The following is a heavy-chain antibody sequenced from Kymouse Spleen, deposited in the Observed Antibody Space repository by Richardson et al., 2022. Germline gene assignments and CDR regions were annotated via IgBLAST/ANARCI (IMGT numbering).Heavy chain of an antibody. CDR3: ARGYPYYYGMDV. J-gene: IGHJ6*02. CDR2: IYYSGST. Sequence: QLQLQESGPGLVKPSETLSLTCTVSGGSISSSSYYWGWIRQPPGKGLEWIGSIYYSGSTYYNPSLKSRVTISVDTSKNQFSLKLSSVTAADTAVYYCARGYPYYYGMDVWGQGTTVTVSS. D-gene: IGHD6-13*01,IGHD6-19*01,IGHD6-25*01. CDR1: GGSISSSSYY. V-gene: IGHV4-39*01.